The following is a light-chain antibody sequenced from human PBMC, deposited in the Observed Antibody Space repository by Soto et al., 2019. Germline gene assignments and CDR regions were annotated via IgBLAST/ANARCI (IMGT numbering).Light chain of an antibody. J-gene: IGLJ1*01. CDR1: SSDIGGYNF. CDR3: NSYRAISTYV. CDR2: DVR. V-gene: IGLV2-14*03. Sequence: QSALIQPASVSGSPGQSITISCTGTSSDIGGYNFVSWYQQYPGKAPKLLIYDVRNRPSGISNRFSGSKSDNTASLTISGLQAEDEADYYCNSYRAISTYVFGTGTKVTVL.